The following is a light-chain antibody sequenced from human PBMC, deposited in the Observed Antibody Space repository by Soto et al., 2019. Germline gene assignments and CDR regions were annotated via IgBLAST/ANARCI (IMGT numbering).Light chain of an antibody. V-gene: IGLV1-40*01. J-gene: IGLJ1*01. Sequence: QSALTQPPSVSGAPGQRVTISCTGSSSNIGAGYDVHWYQQLPGTAPKLLIYGNSNRPSGVPDRFSGSKSGTSASLAITWLQAEDEADYYCQSYDSSLSGNYVFGTGTKLTVL. CDR2: GNS. CDR3: QSYDSSLSGNYV. CDR1: SSNIGAGYD.